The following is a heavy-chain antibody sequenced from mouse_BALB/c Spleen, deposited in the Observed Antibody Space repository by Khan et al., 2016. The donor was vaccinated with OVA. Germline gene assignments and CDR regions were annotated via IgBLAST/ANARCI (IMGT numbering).Heavy chain of an antibody. D-gene: IGHD2-4*01. CDR1: GFSFTSYG. CDR3: ARDRLRLAMDS. CDR2: IWTGGNT. V-gene: IGHV2-9*02. Sequence: QVQLKQSGPGLVAPSQSLSITCIVSGFSFTSYGVHWIRQPPGKGLEWLGVIWTGGNTNYNSALMSRLSISKDNSKSQVFLKMNSLQTDDTAIYYCARDRLRLAMDSWGQGTSVTVSS. J-gene: IGHJ4*01.